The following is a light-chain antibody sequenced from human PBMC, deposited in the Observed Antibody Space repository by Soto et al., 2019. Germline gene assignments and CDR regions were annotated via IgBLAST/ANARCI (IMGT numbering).Light chain of an antibody. V-gene: IGKV1-5*03. Sequence: DIQMTQSTSTLSVSIGDRFTITFRASQSINSWLAWYQQKPGKAPKLLIYKASNLESGVPSRFSGSGSGTEFTLTISSLQPDDYATYYCQQYNDYFTFGGGTMVDIK. J-gene: IGKJ4*01. CDR3: QQYNDYFT. CDR2: KAS. CDR1: QSINSW.